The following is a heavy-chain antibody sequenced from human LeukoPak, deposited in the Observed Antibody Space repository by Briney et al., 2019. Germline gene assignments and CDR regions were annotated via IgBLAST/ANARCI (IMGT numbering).Heavy chain of an antibody. CDR1: GFTFSSYA. J-gene: IGHJ4*02. D-gene: IGHD3-22*01. V-gene: IGHV3-23*01. CDR2: ISGSGGST. Sequence: GGSLRLSCAASGFTFSSYAMSWVRQAPGKGLEWVSAISGSGGSTYYADSVKGRFTISRDDSKNTLYLQMNSLKTEDTAVYYCTTDLNARGNYYDSSGFISTIDYWGQGTLVTVSS. CDR3: TTDLNARGNYYDSSGFISTIDY.